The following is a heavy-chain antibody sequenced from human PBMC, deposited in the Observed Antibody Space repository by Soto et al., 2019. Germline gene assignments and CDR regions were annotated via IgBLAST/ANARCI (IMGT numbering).Heavy chain of an antibody. CDR3: ARKSLWSSALPLYAFDI. CDR2: VYIDGGT. CDR1: GFTLRDQY. Sequence: DANLVQSGGGLIQPGGSLRLSCAGSGFTLRDQYMTWVRQAPGKGQEWVSVVYIDGGTDYADSVKARFTISRDKSKNTPSFQINPLRGEDPSMYYCARKSLWSSALPLYAFDIWGQGTMVNVSS. J-gene: IGHJ3*02. V-gene: IGHV3-53*01. D-gene: IGHD3-3*01.